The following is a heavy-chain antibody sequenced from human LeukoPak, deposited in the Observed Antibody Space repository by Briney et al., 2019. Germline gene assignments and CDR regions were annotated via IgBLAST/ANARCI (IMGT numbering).Heavy chain of an antibody. J-gene: IGHJ4*02. Sequence: GASVKVSCKASGYTFTGYYMHWVRQAPGQGLEWMGWINPNSGGTNYAQKFQGRVTMTRDTSISTAYMELSRLRSDDTAVYYCARDRSDGSGSYYNFDYWGQGTLVTVSS. V-gene: IGHV1-2*02. CDR2: INPNSGGT. D-gene: IGHD3-10*01. CDR3: ARDRSDGSGSYYNFDY. CDR1: GYTFTGYY.